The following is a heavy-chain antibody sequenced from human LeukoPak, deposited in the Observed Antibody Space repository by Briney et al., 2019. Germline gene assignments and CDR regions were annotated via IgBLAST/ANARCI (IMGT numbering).Heavy chain of an antibody. CDR1: QFLFPFSHYG. CDR3: AKGYGVVPAASGH. J-gene: IGHJ4*02. D-gene: IGHD2-2*01. Sequence: GGSLRLSCVASQFLFPFSHYGLHWVRQAPGKGLEWVAFIRYDGSNKYYADSVKGRFTISRDNSKNTLYLQMNSLRAEDTAVYYCAKGYGVVPAASGHWGQGTLVTVSS. V-gene: IGHV3-30*02. CDR2: IRYDGSNK.